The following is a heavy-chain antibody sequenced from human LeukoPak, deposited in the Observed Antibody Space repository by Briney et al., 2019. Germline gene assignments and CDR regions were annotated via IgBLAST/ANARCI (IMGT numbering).Heavy chain of an antibody. V-gene: IGHV1-8*01. D-gene: IGHD6-19*01. CDR1: GYTFSSYD. J-gene: IGHJ3*02. Sequence: ASVKVSCTTSGYTFSSYDINWVRQASGQGLEWMGWMNPNSGNTGYAEKFQGRVTMTRDTSINTAYMDLSSLESDDTAVYYCARGPRGSGWAHDAFISGARGQWSPSLQ. CDR3: ARGPRGSGWAHDAFIS. CDR2: MNPNSGNT.